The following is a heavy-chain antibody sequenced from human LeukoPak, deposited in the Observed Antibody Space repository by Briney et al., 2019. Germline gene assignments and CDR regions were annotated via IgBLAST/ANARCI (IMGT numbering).Heavy chain of an antibody. CDR2: ISAYNGNT. CDR1: GYTFTSYG. Sequence: ASVKVSCKASGYTFTSYGISWVRQAPGQGLEWMGWISAYNGNTNYAQKLQGRVTMTTDTSTSTAYMELRGLRSDDTAVYYCARDSPLSYGSGSVDDYWGPGTLVTVSS. CDR3: ARDSPLSYGSGSVDDY. V-gene: IGHV1-18*01. J-gene: IGHJ4*02. D-gene: IGHD3-10*01.